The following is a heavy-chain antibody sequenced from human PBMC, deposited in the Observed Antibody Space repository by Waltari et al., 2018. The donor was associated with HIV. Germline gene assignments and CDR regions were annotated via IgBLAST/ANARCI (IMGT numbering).Heavy chain of an antibody. J-gene: IGHJ4*02. CDR1: GFTFNNYG. CDR2: LWYDRSNK. CDR3: ARAAYGDYNSFDY. Sequence: QVQLVESGGGVVQPGRSLRLSCAASGFTFNNYGMHWVRQAPGKGWGCVAFLWYDRSNKYDADSVKVRFTISRDNSKNTVYLQMNSLRAEDTAVYYCARAAYGDYNSFDYWGQGTLATVSS. D-gene: IGHD4-17*01. V-gene: IGHV3-33*01.